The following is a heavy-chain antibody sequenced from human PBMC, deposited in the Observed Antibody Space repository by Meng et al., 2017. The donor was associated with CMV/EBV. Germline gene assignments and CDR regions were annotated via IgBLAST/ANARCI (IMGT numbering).Heavy chain of an antibody. V-gene: IGHV1-18*01. D-gene: IGHD3-3*01. CDR2: ISAYNGNT. Sequence: SVKVSCKASGYTFTSYGISWVRQAPGQGLEWMGWISAYNGNTNYAQKLQGRVTMTTDTSTSTAYMELRSLRSDDTAVYYCARDLQLNLRFLEWLPLGGNYYYGMDVWGQGTTVTVSS. CDR1: GYTFTSYG. CDR3: ARDLQLNLRFLEWLPLGGNYYYGMDV. J-gene: IGHJ6*02.